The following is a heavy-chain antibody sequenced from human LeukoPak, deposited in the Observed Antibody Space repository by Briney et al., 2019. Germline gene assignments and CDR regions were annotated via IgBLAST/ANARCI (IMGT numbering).Heavy chain of an antibody. J-gene: IGHJ5*02. V-gene: IGHV4-34*01. CDR2: INHSGRT. D-gene: IGHD3-3*01. CDR3: VREEARVVEGWFDP. CDR1: GGPFSTYY. Sequence: SETLSLTCAVSGGPFSTYYWSWIRQPPGKGLEWIGEINHSGRTNYNPSLKSRVIISADTSKNQFSLKMSSVTAADTAVYYCVREEARVVEGWFDPWGQGTLVTVSS.